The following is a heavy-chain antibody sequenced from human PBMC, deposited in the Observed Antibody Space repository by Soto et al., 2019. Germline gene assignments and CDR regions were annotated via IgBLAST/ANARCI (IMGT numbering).Heavy chain of an antibody. V-gene: IGHV3-23*01. CDR2: ISGSGGTT. CDR1: GFTFSNYA. Sequence: EVQLLESGGGLVQPGGSLRLSCVASGFTFSNYAMSWVRQAPGKGLEWGSGISGSGGTTYYADSVKGRFTVSRDNSKDTLNLQMNTLSAEDTAIYYCAKTPRQWLVYVDYWGQGTLVTVSS. CDR3: AKTPRQWLVYVDY. D-gene: IGHD6-19*01. J-gene: IGHJ4*02.